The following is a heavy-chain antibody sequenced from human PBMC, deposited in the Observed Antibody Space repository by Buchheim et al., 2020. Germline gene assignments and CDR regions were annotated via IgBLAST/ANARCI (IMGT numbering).Heavy chain of an antibody. J-gene: IGHJ6*02. CDR2: IDWDEDE. CDR1: SFSLSTDRMC. Sequence: QVTLRESGPALVKPTQTLTLTCSFSSFSLSTDRMCVSWMRQPPGKALEWLARIDWDEDEYYSASLRARLTISKDTSRNQVVLTLTNVGPADTGTYYCARSPTDYFYQYGMDVWGQGTT. V-gene: IGHV2-70*15. CDR3: ARSPTDYFYQYGMDV.